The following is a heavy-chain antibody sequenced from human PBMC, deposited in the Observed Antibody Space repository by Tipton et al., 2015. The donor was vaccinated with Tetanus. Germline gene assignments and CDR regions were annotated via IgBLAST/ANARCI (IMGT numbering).Heavy chain of an antibody. J-gene: IGHJ3*01. Sequence: TLSLTCTVSGGSIRGYYWSWIRQSPGKGLEWLANLYYNGSPNYNPSLESRVTISIDMSENTVSLTLTSVTAADTALYYCARGLRFGEHFSTGSFDLWGLGTLVTGSS. CDR1: GGSIRGYY. CDR3: ARGLRFGEHFSTGSFDL. V-gene: IGHV4-59*12. CDR2: LYYNGSP. D-gene: IGHD3-16*01.